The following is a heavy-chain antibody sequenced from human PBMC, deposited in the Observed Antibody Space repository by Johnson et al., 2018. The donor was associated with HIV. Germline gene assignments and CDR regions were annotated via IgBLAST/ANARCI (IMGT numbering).Heavy chain of an antibody. CDR3: AGGITMMLPTAFDI. Sequence: LLVESGGGLVQPGRSLRLSCAASGFTFDDYGMHWVRQAPGKGLEWVSCISWDSGSKCYADSVKGRFTISRDNARNSLYLQMNRLKSEDTAVGYCAGGITMMLPTAFDIWGQGTVVTVS. CDR1: GFTFDDYG. J-gene: IGHJ3*02. V-gene: IGHV3-9*01. CDR2: ISWDSGSK. D-gene: IGHD3-22*01.